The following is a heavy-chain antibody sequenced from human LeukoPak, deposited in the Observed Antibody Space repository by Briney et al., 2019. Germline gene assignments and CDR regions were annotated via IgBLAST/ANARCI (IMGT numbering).Heavy chain of an antibody. D-gene: IGHD3-9*01. CDR1: GYTFTGYY. CDR3: ANILTGYYAFDY. V-gene: IGHV1-2*02. CDR2: INPNSGGT. Sequence: ASVKVSCKASGYTFTGYYMHWVRQAPGQGLEWMGWINPNSGGTNYAQKFQGRVTMTRDTSISTAYMGLSRLRSDDTAVYYCANILTGYYAFDYWGQGTLVTVSS. J-gene: IGHJ4*02.